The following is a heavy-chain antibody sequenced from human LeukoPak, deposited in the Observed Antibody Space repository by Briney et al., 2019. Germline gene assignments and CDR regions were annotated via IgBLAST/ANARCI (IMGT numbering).Heavy chain of an antibody. Sequence: GGSLRLSCGASGFTFSSYEMNWVRQAPGKGLEWVSYITSSGSTIYYADSVKGRFTISRDNSKNTLYLQMNSLRAEDTAVYYCAKDGYVWGSYRFFDYWGQGTPVIVSS. J-gene: IGHJ4*02. CDR2: ITSSGSTI. CDR1: GFTFSSYE. CDR3: AKDGYVWGSYRFFDY. V-gene: IGHV3-48*03. D-gene: IGHD3-16*02.